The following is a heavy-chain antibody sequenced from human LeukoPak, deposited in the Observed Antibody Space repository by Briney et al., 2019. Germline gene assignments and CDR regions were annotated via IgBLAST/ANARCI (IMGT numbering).Heavy chain of an antibody. D-gene: IGHD3/OR15-3a*01. CDR2: IWYDGSNK. J-gene: IGHJ5*02. V-gene: IGHV3-33*01. Sequence: GGSLRLSCAASGFTFSSYGMHWVRQAPGKGLEWVAVIWYDGSNKYYADSVKGRFTISRDNSKNTLYLQMNSLRAEDTAVYYCARDYDFWGNNWFDPWGQGTLVTVSS. CDR3: ARDYDFWGNNWFDP. CDR1: GFTFSSYG.